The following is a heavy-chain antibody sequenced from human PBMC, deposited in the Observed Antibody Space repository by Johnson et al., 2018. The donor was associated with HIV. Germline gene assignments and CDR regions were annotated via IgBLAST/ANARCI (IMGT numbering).Heavy chain of an antibody. Sequence: QVQLVESGGGVVQPGKSLTLSCVGSGLSFSNFGIHWVRQAPGQGPEWVAVISFDGNLKKYADSVKCRFTISRDNAKNSLYLQMNSLRAEDTAVYYCAKFVGAGSYDAFDIWGQETMVTVSS. J-gene: IGHJ3*02. V-gene: IGHV3-33*03. CDR3: AKFVGAGSYDAFDI. CDR2: ISFDGNLK. CDR1: GLSFSNFG. D-gene: IGHD1-26*01.